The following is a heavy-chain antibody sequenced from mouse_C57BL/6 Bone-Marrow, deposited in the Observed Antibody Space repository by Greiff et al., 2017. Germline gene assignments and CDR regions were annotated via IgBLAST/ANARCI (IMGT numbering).Heavy chain of an antibody. CDR1: GYTFSSYW. Sequence: QVQLQQSGAELVKPGASVKLSCKASGYTFSSYWMHWVKQRPGKGLEWIGMIHPNSGSTNYNEKFKCKATLTVDKASSTVDMQLSSLTAEDSAVYDSAREGRHGRGWGQGTTLTVSS. D-gene: IGHD1-1*01. CDR3: AREGRHGRG. J-gene: IGHJ2*01. CDR2: IHPNSGST. V-gene: IGHV1-64*01.